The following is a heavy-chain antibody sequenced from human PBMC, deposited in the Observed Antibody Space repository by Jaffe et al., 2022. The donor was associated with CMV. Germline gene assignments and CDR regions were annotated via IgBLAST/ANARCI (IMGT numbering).Heavy chain of an antibody. V-gene: IGHV3-30*03. J-gene: IGHJ5*02. Sequence: QVQLVESGGGVVQPGRSLRLSCAASGFTFSSYGMHWVRQAPGKGLEWVAVISYDGSNKYYADSVKGRFTISRDNSKNTLYLQMNSLRAEDTAVYYCARARPRDYGDKEYNWFDPWGQGTLVTVSS. D-gene: IGHD4-17*01. CDR1: GFTFSSYG. CDR3: ARARPRDYGDKEYNWFDP. CDR2: ISYDGSNK.